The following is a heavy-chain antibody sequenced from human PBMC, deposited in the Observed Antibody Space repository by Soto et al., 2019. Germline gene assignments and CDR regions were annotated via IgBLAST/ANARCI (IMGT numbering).Heavy chain of an antibody. D-gene: IGHD2-21*02. V-gene: IGHV4-59*01. CDR1: GGSISGYY. CDR2: MYNTGST. J-gene: IGHJ6*02. Sequence: SETLSLTCTVSGGSISGYYWSWIRQPPGKGLEWIGYMYNTGSTVYNPSFKSRVTISVDTSKNQFSLKLNSVTAADTFVYYCSRDLWGYCGTDCYPLDVWGQGTTVTVSS. CDR3: SRDLWGYCGTDCYPLDV.